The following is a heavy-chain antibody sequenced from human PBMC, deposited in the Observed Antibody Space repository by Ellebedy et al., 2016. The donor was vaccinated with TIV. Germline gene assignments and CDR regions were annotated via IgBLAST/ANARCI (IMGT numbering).Heavy chain of an antibody. D-gene: IGHD5-18*01. CDR1: GYTFTGYY. Sequence: AASVKVSCKASGYTFTGYYMHWVRQAPGQGLEWMGWINPNSGGTNYAQKFQGRVTMTRDTSISPAYMELSRLRSDDTAVYYCARDLRGTAMVTDYWGQGTLVTVSS. CDR2: INPNSGGT. CDR3: ARDLRGTAMVTDY. V-gene: IGHV1-2*02. J-gene: IGHJ4*02.